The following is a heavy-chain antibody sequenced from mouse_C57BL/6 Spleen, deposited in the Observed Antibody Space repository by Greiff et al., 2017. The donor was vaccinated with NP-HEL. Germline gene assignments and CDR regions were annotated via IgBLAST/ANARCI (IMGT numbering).Heavy chain of an antibody. V-gene: IGHV14-2*01. CDR3: ARVHSNPGGY. Sequence: EVQLQESGAELVKPGASVKLSCTASGFNFKDYYMHWVKQRTEQGLEWIGRIDPEDGDTKYAPKFQGKATITADTSSNTAYLQLSSLTSEDTAVYYCARVHSNPGGYWGQGTTLTVSS. CDR1: GFNFKDYY. D-gene: IGHD2-5*01. J-gene: IGHJ2*01. CDR2: IDPEDGDT.